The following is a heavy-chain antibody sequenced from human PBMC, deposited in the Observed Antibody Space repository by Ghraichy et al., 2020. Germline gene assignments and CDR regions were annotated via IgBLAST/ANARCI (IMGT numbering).Heavy chain of an antibody. CDR1: GGSISTYY. CDR3: ARSTSSAGGYYYYYGMDV. D-gene: IGHD3-16*01. V-gene: IGHV4-4*07. CDR2: IYTSGST. Sequence: SQTLSLTCTVSGGSISTYYWSWIRQPAGKGLEWIGRIYTSGSTNYNPSLKSRVTMSVDTSKNQFSLKLSSVTAADTAVYYCARSTSSAGGYYYYYGMDVWGQGTTVIVSS. J-gene: IGHJ6*02.